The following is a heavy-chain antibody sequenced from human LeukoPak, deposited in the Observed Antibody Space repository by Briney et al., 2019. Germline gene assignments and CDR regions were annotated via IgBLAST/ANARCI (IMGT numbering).Heavy chain of an antibody. J-gene: IGHJ6*03. CDR1: AFTFSSYS. CDR2: ITGTTDYK. Sequence: GGSLRLSCAASAFTFSSYSMNWVRQAPGKGLEWISSITGTTDYKLYVQSVKGRFIISRDNAKNSLYLQMNSLRAEDTAVYYCARDGSGSLYYYYYYMDVWGKGTTVTISS. CDR3: ARDGSGSLYYYYYYMDV. D-gene: IGHD1-26*01. V-gene: IGHV3-21*01.